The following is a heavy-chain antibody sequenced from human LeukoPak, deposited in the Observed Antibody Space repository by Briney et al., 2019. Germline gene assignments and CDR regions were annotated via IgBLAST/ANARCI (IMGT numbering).Heavy chain of an antibody. CDR1: GFTFSSYA. CDR3: VKNAQWLVLGDAFDI. J-gene: IGHJ3*02. V-gene: IGHV3-64D*06. D-gene: IGHD6-19*01. CDR2: ISSNGGST. Sequence: GGSLRLSCAASGFTFSSYAMHWVRQAPGKGLEYVSAISSNGGSTYYADSVKGRFTISRDNSKNTLYLQMSSLRAEDTAVYYCVKNAQWLVLGDAFDIWGQGTMVTVSS.